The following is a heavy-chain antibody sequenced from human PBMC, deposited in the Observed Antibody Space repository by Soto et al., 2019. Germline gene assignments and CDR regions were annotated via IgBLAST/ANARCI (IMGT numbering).Heavy chain of an antibody. V-gene: IGHV1-18*01. D-gene: IGHD2-2*01. Sequence: ASGEVSCKTSGYTFSNYGITWVRQAPGQPLEWLGWISLYSDGTNYAQKFQGRVSMTTDTSTTTAYMELRSLRSDDTAVYYCARVVPGAEAWFGPWGQGTLVTVSS. J-gene: IGHJ5*02. CDR2: ISLYSDGT. CDR3: ARVVPGAEAWFGP. CDR1: GYTFSNYG.